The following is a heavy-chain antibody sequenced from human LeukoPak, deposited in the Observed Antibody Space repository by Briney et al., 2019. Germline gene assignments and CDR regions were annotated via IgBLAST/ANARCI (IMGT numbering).Heavy chain of an antibody. CDR3: TRIRVTMIVVDLFDY. V-gene: IGHV3-49*04. CDR1: GFTFSSYG. CDR2: IRSKAYGGTT. Sequence: AGGTLRLSCAASGFTFSSYGMSWVRQAPGKGLEWVGFIRSKAYGGTTEYAASVKGRFTISRDDSKSIAYLQMNSLKTEDTAVYYCTRIRVTMIVVDLFDYWGQGTLVTVSS. D-gene: IGHD3-22*01. J-gene: IGHJ4*02.